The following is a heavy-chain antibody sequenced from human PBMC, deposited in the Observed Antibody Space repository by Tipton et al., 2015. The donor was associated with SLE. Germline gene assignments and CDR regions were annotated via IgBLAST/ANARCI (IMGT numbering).Heavy chain of an antibody. D-gene: IGHD6-13*01. V-gene: IGHV3-30*02. Sequence: SLRLSCAASGFTFSSYGMHWVRQAPGKGLEWVAFIRYDGSNKYYADSVKGRFTISRDNSKNTLYLQMNSLRAEDTAVYYCARVFYSSSWYLDYWGQGTLVTVSS. CDR2: IRYDGSNK. CDR3: ARVFYSSSWYLDY. CDR1: GFTFSSYG. J-gene: IGHJ4*02.